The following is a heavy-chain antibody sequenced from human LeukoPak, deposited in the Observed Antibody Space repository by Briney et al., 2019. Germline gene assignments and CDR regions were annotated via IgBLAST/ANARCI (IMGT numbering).Heavy chain of an antibody. D-gene: IGHD3/OR15-3a*01. J-gene: IGHJ4*02. Sequence: GGSLRLSCAASGFSFSSYWMNWVRQAPGRGLEWVANIKLDGSEKNYVDSVKGRFTISRDNTKNSLYLQMNSLRAEDTAVFYCARDQYDTWSRRGNFDSWGQGTLVIVSS. CDR2: IKLDGSEK. CDR1: GFSFSSYW. CDR3: ARDQYDTWSRRGNFDS. V-gene: IGHV3-7*03.